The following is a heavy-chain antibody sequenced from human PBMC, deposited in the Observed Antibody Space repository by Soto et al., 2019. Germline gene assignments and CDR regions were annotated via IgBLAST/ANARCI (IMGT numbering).Heavy chain of an antibody. CDR1: GFTFSSYG. J-gene: IGHJ4*02. CDR2: IWYDGSNK. CDR3: ASQRDYYDSSGYYFPTPPLDY. D-gene: IGHD3-22*01. V-gene: IGHV3-33*01. Sequence: AGSLRLSCAASGFTFSSYGMHWVRQAPGKGLEWVAVIWYDGSNKYYADSVKGRFTISRDNSKNTLYLQMNSLRAEDTAVYYCASQRDYYDSSGYYFPTPPLDYWGQGTLVTVSS.